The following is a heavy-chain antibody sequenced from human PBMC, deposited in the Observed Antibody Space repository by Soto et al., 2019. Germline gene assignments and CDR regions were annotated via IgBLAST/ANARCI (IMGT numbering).Heavy chain of an antibody. CDR1: GGTFSSYA. CDR3: ARESSIAARPGNWFDP. J-gene: IGHJ5*02. V-gene: IGHV1-69*13. CDR2: IIPIFGTA. D-gene: IGHD6-6*01. Sequence: SVKVSCKASGGTFSSYAISWVRQAPGQGLEWMGGIIPIFGTANYAQKFQGRVTITADESTSTAYMELSSLRSEDTAVYYCARESSIAARPGNWFDPWGQGTLVTVSS.